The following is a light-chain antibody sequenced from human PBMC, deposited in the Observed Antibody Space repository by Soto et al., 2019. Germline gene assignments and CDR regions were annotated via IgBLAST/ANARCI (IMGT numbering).Light chain of an antibody. J-gene: IGLJ1*01. CDR1: SSDVGGYNY. Sequence: QSARTQPASVSGSPGQSITISCAGTSSDVGGYNYVSWYQQYPGKAPKVMIYHVSNRPSGVSNRFSGSRSGNTASLTISGLQAEDEADYYCGSYAGSNAYVFGTGTKVPVL. CDR2: HVS. CDR3: GSYAGSNAYV. V-gene: IGLV2-14*01.